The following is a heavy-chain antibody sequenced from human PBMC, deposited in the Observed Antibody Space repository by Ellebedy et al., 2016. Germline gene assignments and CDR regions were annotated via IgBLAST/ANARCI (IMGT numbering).Heavy chain of an antibody. CDR3: ARARITIFGEGLNDAFDI. CDR2: IRSKAYGGTT. V-gene: IGHV3-72*01. Sequence: GESLKISCAASGFTFSSYSMNWVRQAPGKGLEWVAFIRSKAYGGTTEYAASVKGRFTISRDDSKNSLYLQMNSLKTEDTAVYYCARARITIFGEGLNDAFDIWGQGTMVTVSS. D-gene: IGHD3-3*01. CDR1: GFTFSSYS. J-gene: IGHJ3*02.